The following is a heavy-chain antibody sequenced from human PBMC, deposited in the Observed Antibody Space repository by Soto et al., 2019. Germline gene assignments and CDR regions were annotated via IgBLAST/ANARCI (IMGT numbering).Heavy chain of an antibody. CDR1: GGSVSSGSYY. D-gene: IGHD6-6*01. V-gene: IGHV4-61*01. CDR3: ASREEARPF. J-gene: IGHJ4*02. CDR2: MYYSGST. Sequence: SETLSLTCNVSGGSVSSGSYYWSWIRQPPGKGLEWIGYMYYSGSTTYNPSLKSRVTISIDTSKNQFSLKLSSVTAADTAVYYCASREEARPFWGQGTLVTVSS.